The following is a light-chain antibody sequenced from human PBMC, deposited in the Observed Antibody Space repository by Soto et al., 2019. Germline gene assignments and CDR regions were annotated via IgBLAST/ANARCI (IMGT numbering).Light chain of an antibody. Sequence: EILITQSPPTLSLSPGERATLSCRASQSVSSSYLSWYQQKPGQAPRLLIYGASTRATGIPARFSGSGSGTDFTLTISSLQPEDFAVYYCQQDYNLPLTFGGGTKVDI. CDR3: QQDYNLPLT. V-gene: IGKV3D-7*01. CDR1: QSVSSSY. CDR2: GAS. J-gene: IGKJ4*01.